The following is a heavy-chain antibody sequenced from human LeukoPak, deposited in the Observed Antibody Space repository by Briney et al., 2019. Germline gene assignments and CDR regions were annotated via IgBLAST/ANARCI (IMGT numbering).Heavy chain of an antibody. CDR1: GFTVSSNY. V-gene: IGHV3-53*01. CDR2: IYSGGST. CDR3: AREPGGNSGSYYGTY. J-gene: IGHJ4*02. D-gene: IGHD1-26*01. Sequence: GGSLRLSCAASGFTVSSNYMSWVRQAPGKGLEWVSVIYSGGSTYYADSVKGRFTISRDNSKNTLYLQMNSLRAEDTAVYYCAREPGGNSGSYYGTYWGQGTLVTVSS.